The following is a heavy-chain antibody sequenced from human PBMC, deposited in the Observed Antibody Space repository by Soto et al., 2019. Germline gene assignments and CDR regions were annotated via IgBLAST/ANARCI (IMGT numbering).Heavy chain of an antibody. Sequence: QVQLVQSGAEVKKPGSSVKVSCKASGGTFSSYTFSWVRQAPGQGLEWMGAIVPLFGTTNDAKIFQGRVTISADQSTSTVYMELSSIRAEDSAMYYCARDGDVTSPRPRGACDILGQGTVITVSS. V-gene: IGHV1-69*01. J-gene: IGHJ3*02. D-gene: IGHD6-6*01. CDR2: IVPLFGTT. CDR1: GGTFSSYT. CDR3: ARDGDVTSPRPRGACDI.